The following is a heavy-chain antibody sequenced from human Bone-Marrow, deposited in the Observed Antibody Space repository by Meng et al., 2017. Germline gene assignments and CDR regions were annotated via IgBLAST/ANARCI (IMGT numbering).Heavy chain of an antibody. V-gene: IGHV3-33*01. Sequence: GESLKISCAASGFTFSSYGMHWVRQAPGKGLEWVAVIWYDGSNKYYADSVKGRFTISRDNSKNTLYLQMNSLRAEDTAVYYCARPLYESSPFYAFDIWGQGTMVTVSS. CDR1: GFTFSSYG. CDR3: ARPLYESSPFYAFDI. J-gene: IGHJ3*02. CDR2: IWYDGSNK. D-gene: IGHD3-22*01.